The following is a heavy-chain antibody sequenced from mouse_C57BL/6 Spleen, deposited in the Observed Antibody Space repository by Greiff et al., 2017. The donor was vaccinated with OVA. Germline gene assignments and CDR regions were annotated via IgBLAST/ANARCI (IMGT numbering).Heavy chain of an antibody. V-gene: IGHV1-76*01. J-gene: IGHJ4*01. CDR1: GYTFTDYY. D-gene: IGHD1-1*02. CDR2: IYPGSGNT. CDR3: ARWRNYGYAMDY. Sequence: QVQLKQSGAELVRPGASVKLSCKASGYTFTDYYINWVKQRPGQGLEWIARIYPGSGNTYYNEKFKGKATLTAEKSSSTAYMQLSSLTSEDSAVYFCARWRNYGYAMDYWGQGTSVTVSS.